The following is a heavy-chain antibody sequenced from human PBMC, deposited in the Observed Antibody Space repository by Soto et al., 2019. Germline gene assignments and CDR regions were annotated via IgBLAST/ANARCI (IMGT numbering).Heavy chain of an antibody. V-gene: IGHV1-18*01. CDR3: APHTLDTGMPSGY. J-gene: IGHJ4*02. Sequence: QVQLVQSGAEVREPGASVKVSCKASGYTFTNYGVSWVRQAPGQGLEWMGWIGGYKGNTNYAQKLQGRVTLTTDTSTSTAYMELRSLNSDDTAVYYCAPHTLDTGMPSGYWGQGTLVTVSS. CDR2: IGGYKGNT. D-gene: IGHD5-18*01. CDR1: GYTFTNYG.